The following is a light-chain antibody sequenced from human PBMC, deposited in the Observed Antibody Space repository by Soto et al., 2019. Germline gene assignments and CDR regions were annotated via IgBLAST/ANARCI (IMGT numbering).Light chain of an antibody. CDR3: SSYTSSSNWV. V-gene: IGLV2-14*01. J-gene: IGLJ3*02. CDR2: EVS. CDR1: SSDVGGYNY. Sequence: QSALTQPASVSGSPGQSIAISCTGTSSDVGGYNYVSWYQQYPGKAPKLMIYEVSNRPSGVSNRFSGSKSGNTASLTISGLQAEDESDYYCSSYTSSSNWVFGGGTQLTVL.